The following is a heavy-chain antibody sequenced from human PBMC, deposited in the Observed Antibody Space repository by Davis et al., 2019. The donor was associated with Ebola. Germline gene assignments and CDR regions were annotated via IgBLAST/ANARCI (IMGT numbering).Heavy chain of an antibody. D-gene: IGHD5-24*01. CDR1: GGSISSHY. CDR2: IYYSGST. Sequence: PSETLSLTCTVSGGSISSHYWSWIRQPPGKGLEWIGYIYYSGSTNYNPSLKSRVTISVDTSKNQFSLKLSSVTAADTAVYYCARGWGDGYNYGYFDYWGQGTLVTVSS. V-gene: IGHV4-59*11. CDR3: ARGWGDGYNYGYFDY. J-gene: IGHJ4*02.